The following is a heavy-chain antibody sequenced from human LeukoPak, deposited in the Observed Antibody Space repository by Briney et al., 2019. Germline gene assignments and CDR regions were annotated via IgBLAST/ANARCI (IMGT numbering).Heavy chain of an antibody. J-gene: IGHJ5*02. CDR2: INPNSGGT. V-gene: IGHV1-2*02. CDR1: GYTFTDYY. CDR3: ARDKGIAGSNWFDP. D-gene: IGHD6-13*01. Sequence: ASVKVSFKASGYTFTDYYMHWVRQAPGQGLEWMGWINPNSGGTNYAQKFQGRVTMTRDTSISTAYMELSRLRSDDTAVYYCARDKGIAGSNWFDPWGQGTLVTVSS.